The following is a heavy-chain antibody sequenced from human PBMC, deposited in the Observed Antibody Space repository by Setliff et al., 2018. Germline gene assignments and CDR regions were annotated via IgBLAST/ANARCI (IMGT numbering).Heavy chain of an antibody. D-gene: IGHD6-6*01. CDR3: ARGRNVASRLLDS. V-gene: IGHV4-61*09. Sequence: SETLSLTCTVSGDPMSSRRYNWNWLRQPAGKGLEWIGHINRRGSTNFSPSLKSRVTISLDTSKNQFSLMVTSVTAADTAVYYCARGRNVASRLLDSWGQGTLVTVSS. CDR2: INRRGST. J-gene: IGHJ4*02. CDR1: GDPMSSRRYN.